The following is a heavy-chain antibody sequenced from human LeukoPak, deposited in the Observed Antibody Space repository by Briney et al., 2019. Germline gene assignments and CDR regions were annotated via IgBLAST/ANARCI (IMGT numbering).Heavy chain of an antibody. CDR3: ARQTTVVTPFDY. J-gene: IGHJ4*02. D-gene: IGHD4-23*01. CDR2: IYHSGST. V-gene: IGHV4-4*02. Sequence: PSETLSLTCAVSGGSISSSNWWSWVRQPPGKGLEWIGEIYHSGSTNYNPSLKSRVTISVDKSKNQFSLKLSSVTAADTAAYYCARQTTVVTPFDYWGQGTLVTVSS. CDR1: GGSISSSNW.